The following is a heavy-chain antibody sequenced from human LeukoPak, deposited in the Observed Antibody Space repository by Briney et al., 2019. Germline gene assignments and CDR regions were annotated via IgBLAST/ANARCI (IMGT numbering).Heavy chain of an antibody. CDR1: GFTFSSYA. Sequence: GGSLRLSCAASGFTFSSYAMHWVRQAPGKGLEYISAISTDGFGKYFADSVRGRFTISRDNSKNMVYLQMGSLGPEDMAIYYCTRWGSTSCYDSWGQGTLVTVSS. V-gene: IGHV3-64*02. J-gene: IGHJ4*02. CDR3: TRWGSTSCYDS. D-gene: IGHD2-2*01. CDR2: ISTDGFGK.